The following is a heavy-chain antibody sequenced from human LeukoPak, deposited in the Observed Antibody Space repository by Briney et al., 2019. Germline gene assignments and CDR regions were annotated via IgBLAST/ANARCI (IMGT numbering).Heavy chain of an antibody. CDR3: AKMVRAPWDYMDV. Sequence: PGGSLRLSCAASGFTVSSNYTSWVRQAPGKGLEWVSAISGSGGSTYYADSVKGRFTISRDNSKNTLYLQMNSLRAEDTAVYYCAKMVRAPWDYMDVWGKGTTVTVSS. CDR1: GFTVSSNY. D-gene: IGHD3-10*01. CDR2: ISGSGGST. V-gene: IGHV3-23*01. J-gene: IGHJ6*03.